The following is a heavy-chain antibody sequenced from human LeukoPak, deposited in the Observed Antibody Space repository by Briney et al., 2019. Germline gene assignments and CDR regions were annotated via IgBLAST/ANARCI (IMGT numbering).Heavy chain of an antibody. J-gene: IGHJ4*02. V-gene: IGHV1-2*02. Sequence: GASVKVSCKASGFPFTDFYIHWVRQAPGQGLEWMGEINLKTGGTKYVQNLQGRVTMTRDTSITTAYMELSRLTSDDTAMYYCARDSASESHEYHFDFWGQGALVTVSS. CDR2: INLKTGGT. CDR3: ARDSASESHEYHFDF. CDR1: GFPFTDFY. D-gene: IGHD1-14*01.